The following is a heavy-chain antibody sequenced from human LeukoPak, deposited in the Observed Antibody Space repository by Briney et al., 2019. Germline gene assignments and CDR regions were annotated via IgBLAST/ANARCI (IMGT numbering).Heavy chain of an antibody. CDR1: GGSFSGYY. Sequence: SETLSLTCAVYGGSFSGYYWSWIRQPPGKGLEWIGEINHSGSTNYNPSLKSRVTISVDTSKNQFSLKLSSVTATDTAVYYCARDAPRPDYWGQGTLVTVSS. D-gene: IGHD2-2*01. CDR3: ARDAPRPDY. V-gene: IGHV4-34*01. J-gene: IGHJ4*02. CDR2: INHSGST.